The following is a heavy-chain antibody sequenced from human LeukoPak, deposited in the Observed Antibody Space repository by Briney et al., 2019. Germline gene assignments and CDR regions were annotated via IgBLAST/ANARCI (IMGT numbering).Heavy chain of an antibody. D-gene: IGHD3-3*01. V-gene: IGHV3-7*01. Sequence: GGSPRLSCAASGFTFSSYWMSWVRQAPGKGLEWVANIKQDGSEKYYVDSVKGRFTISRDNAKNSLYLQMNSLRAEDTAVYYCARVKDYDFWSGTEDYWGQGTLVTVSS. CDR3: ARVKDYDFWSGTEDY. CDR1: GFTFSSYW. J-gene: IGHJ4*02. CDR2: IKQDGSEK.